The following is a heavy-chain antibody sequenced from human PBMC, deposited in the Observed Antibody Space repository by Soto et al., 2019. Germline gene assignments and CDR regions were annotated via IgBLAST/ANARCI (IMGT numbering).Heavy chain of an antibody. CDR1: GFTFSDYY. J-gene: IGHJ4*02. Sequence: QVQLVESGGGLVKPGGSLRLSCSASGFTFSDYYMSWSRQAPGKGLEWVSYISGSGGSIYYADSVKGRFPISRDNAKSSLYLQMNSLRAEDTAVYYCARDRDFTARYWGQGTLVTVSS. CDR2: ISGSGGSI. CDR3: ARDRDFTARY. V-gene: IGHV3-11*01. D-gene: IGHD3-3*01.